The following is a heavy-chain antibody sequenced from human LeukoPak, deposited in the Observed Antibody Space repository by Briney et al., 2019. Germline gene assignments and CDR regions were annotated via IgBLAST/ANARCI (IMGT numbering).Heavy chain of an antibody. CDR2: ISRSSSTI. CDR1: GFTFSSYY. V-gene: IGHV3-48*02. Sequence: PGGSLRLSCAGSGFTFSSYYMIWVRQAPGKGLEWVSYISRSSSTIYYADSVKGRFTISRDNAKNSLYLQTNSLRDEDTAVYYCARDQFYAFDIWGQGTMVTVSS. J-gene: IGHJ3*02. CDR3: ARDQFYAFDI.